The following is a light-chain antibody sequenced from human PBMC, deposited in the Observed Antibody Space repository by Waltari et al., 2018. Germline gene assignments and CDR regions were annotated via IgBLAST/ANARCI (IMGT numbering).Light chain of an antibody. CDR3: AAWDDGLNGWV. Sequence: QSVLTQPPSASGSPGQRVTIPCSGSRSNLGSNTANWYQQFPGAAPKLLIYTNSQRPSGVPDRFSGSKSGTSGYLAISGLQSEDEADYYCAAWDDGLNGWVFGGRTKLTVL. CDR1: RSNLGSNT. V-gene: IGLV1-44*01. J-gene: IGLJ3*02. CDR2: TNS.